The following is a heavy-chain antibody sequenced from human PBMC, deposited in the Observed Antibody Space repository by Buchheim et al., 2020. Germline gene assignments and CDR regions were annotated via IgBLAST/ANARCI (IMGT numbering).Heavy chain of an antibody. CDR3: ARDTLYYDFWSGYYKGDYYYGMDV. CDR2: INSDGSST. D-gene: IGHD3-3*01. Sequence: EVQLVESGGGLVQPGGSLRLSCAASGFTFSSYWMHWVRQAPGKGLVWVSRINSDGSSTSYADSVKGRFTISRDNAKNTPYQEMNSLRAEDTGVYYCARDTLYYDFWSGYYKGDYYYGMDVWGQGTT. CDR1: GFTFSSYW. J-gene: IGHJ6*02. V-gene: IGHV3-74*01.